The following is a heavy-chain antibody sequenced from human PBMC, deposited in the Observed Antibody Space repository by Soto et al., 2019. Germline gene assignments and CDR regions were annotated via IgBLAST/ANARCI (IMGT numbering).Heavy chain of an antibody. D-gene: IGHD3-16*01. CDR1: GGSISSYD. CDR3: ERHWALGPPPDY. V-gene: IGHV4-59*08. J-gene: IGHJ4*02. Sequence: SETLSLTCTVAGGSISSYDWSWIRQPPGKGLEWIGYIYYSGSTNYNPSLKSRVTISVDTSKNQFSLKLSSVTAADTAVYYCERHWALGPPPDYWGQGTLVTVSS. CDR2: IYYSGST.